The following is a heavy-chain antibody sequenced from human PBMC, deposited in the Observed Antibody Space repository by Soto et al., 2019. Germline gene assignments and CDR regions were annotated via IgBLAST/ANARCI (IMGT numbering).Heavy chain of an antibody. D-gene: IGHD2-21*01. V-gene: IGHV1-18*04. Sequence: ASVKVSCKASGYTFIGYVISWVRQAPGQGLEWMGWISGYNGDTKSAQKFQGRVTMTTDTSTSTAYMELRSLRSDDTAVYYCARDFYPVAYFFDYWGQGTLVTVSS. CDR2: ISGYNGDT. CDR3: ARDFYPVAYFFDY. J-gene: IGHJ4*02. CDR1: GYTFIGYV.